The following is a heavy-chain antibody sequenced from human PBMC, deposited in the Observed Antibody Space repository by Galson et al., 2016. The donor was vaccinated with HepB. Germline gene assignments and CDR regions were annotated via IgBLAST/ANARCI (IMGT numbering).Heavy chain of an antibody. V-gene: IGHV3-7*01. J-gene: IGHJ5*02. CDR3: VPQLAVSATRISSFNS. CDR2: IKADGSEE. D-gene: IGHD2-21*01. CDR1: GFSFRSYW. Sequence: SLRLSCAVSGFSFRSYWMSWVRQTPEKGLEWVANIKADGSEEDYVDSVKGRFTISRDNAKNSLYLQMSSLRLEDTAVYHCVPQLAVSATRISSFNSWGQGTLVTVSS.